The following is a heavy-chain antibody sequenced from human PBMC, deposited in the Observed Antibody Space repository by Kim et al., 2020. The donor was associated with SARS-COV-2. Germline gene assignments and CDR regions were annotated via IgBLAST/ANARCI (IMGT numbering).Heavy chain of an antibody. D-gene: IGHD6-19*01. CDR2: IYYSGST. Sequence: SETLSLTCTVSGGSISSNYWSWIRQRPGKGLEWIGYIYYSGSTNSNPTLKGLVTISVDTSKNQLSLKLSSVTAADTAVYYCASGGGYSSGGPALFDFWGQGTMVTVSS. CDR1: GGSISSNY. V-gene: IGHV4-59*13. CDR3: ASGGGYSSGGPALFDF. J-gene: IGHJ3*01.